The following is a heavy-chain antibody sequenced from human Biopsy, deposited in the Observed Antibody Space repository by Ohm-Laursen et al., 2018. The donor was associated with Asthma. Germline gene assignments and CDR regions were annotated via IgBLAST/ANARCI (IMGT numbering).Heavy chain of an antibody. Sequence: SLRLSCAASGFTFSDHYMDWVRQAPGKGLEWVGRTRNKANSYTTEYAASVKGRFTISRDDSKNSLYLQMNSLKTEDTAVYYCASDLGGCYYDSSGYSSDYWGQGTLVTVSS. D-gene: IGHD3-22*01. CDR1: GFTFSDHY. J-gene: IGHJ4*02. CDR3: ASDLGGCYYDSSGYSSDY. CDR2: TRNKANSYTT. V-gene: IGHV3-72*01.